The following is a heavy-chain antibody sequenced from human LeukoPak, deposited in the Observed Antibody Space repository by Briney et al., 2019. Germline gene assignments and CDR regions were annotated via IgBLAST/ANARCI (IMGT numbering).Heavy chain of an antibody. CDR3: ARVAPLFAYCTNGVCPSKYAFDI. CDR1: EFSFSAYS. Sequence: PGGSLRLSCSASEFSFSAYSMNWVRQAPGKGLEWVSSISNTGNHIYYADSVKGRFTISRDNSKNTLYLQMNSLRAEDTAVYYCARVAPLFAYCTNGVCPSKYAFDIWGQGTMVTVSS. J-gene: IGHJ3*02. V-gene: IGHV3-21*01. CDR2: ISNTGNHI. D-gene: IGHD2-8*01.